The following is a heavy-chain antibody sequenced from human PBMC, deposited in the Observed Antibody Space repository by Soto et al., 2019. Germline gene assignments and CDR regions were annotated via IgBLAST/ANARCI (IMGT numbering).Heavy chain of an antibody. D-gene: IGHD6-19*01. CDR3: ARDIGIAVAQGDFWCPDY. V-gene: IGHV1-2*02. Sequence: GASVEVFFKAYGDSFTGYYMHCVGHAPGQGLQWMGWINPNSGGTNYAQKFQGRVTMTRDTSISTAYMELSRLRSDDTAGYYCARDIGIAVAQGDFWCPDYWGQGTLVTVSS. CDR2: INPNSGGT. CDR1: GDSFTGYY. J-gene: IGHJ4*02.